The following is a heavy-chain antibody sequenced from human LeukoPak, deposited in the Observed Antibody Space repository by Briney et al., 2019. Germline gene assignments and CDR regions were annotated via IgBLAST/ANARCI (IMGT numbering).Heavy chain of an antibody. CDR3: ARSKQWLVTDY. D-gene: IGHD6-19*01. CDR1: GGTFSSYA. J-gene: IGHJ4*02. V-gene: IGHV1-69*04. CDR2: IIPILGIA. Sequence: SVKVSCKASGGTFSSYAISWVRQAPGQGLEWMGRIIPILGIANYAQKFQGRVAITADKSTSTAYMELSSLRSEDTAVYYCARSKQWLVTDYWGQGTLVTVSS.